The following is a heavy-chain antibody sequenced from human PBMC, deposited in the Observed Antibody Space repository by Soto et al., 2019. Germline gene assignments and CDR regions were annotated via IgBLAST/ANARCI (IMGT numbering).Heavy chain of an antibody. D-gene: IGHD6-19*01. CDR2: SSNIGGTT. CDR3: ARAVTGWPNWFAP. J-gene: IGHJ5*02. CDR1: GFGISNYV. V-gene: IGHV3-23*01. Sequence: PWGSLRLSCVASGFGISNYVNTFFRRSPGKGLEWVSASSNIGGTTYYADSVSGRFTISRDDSKNTVYLQMNRLRAEDTALYYCARAVTGWPNWFAPWGQGTLVTVSS.